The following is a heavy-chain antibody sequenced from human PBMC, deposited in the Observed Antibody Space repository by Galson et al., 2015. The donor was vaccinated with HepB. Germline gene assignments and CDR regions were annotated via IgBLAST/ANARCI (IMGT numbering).Heavy chain of an antibody. J-gene: IGHJ5*02. CDR2: IYPGDSDT. Sequence: QSGAEVKKPGESLKISCKGSGYSFTSYWIGWVRQMPGKGLEWMGIIYPGDSDTRYSPSFQGQVTISADKSISTAYLQWSSLKASDTAMYYCARTSGSAYHTYYYDSSGYYQSNWFDPWGQGTLVTVSS. D-gene: IGHD3-22*01. V-gene: IGHV5-51*03. CDR1: GYSFTSYW. CDR3: ARTSGSAYHTYYYDSSGYYQSNWFDP.